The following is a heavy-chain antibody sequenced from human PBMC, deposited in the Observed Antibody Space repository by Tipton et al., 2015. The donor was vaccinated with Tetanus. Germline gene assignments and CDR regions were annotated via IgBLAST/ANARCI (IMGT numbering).Heavy chain of an antibody. CDR1: GQTFTTYW. CDR3: ARHRSGSYYIFDY. V-gene: IGHV5-10-1*01. J-gene: IGHJ4*02. CDR2: IDPSESYT. Sequence: QLVQSGAEMKKPGESLRISCKVSGQTFTTYWISWVRQMPGKGLEWMGRIDPSESYTIYNPSLQGHVTISADKSISTAYVQWSSLKASDTAMYYCARHRSGSYYIFDYWGQGTLVTVSS. D-gene: IGHD1-26*01.